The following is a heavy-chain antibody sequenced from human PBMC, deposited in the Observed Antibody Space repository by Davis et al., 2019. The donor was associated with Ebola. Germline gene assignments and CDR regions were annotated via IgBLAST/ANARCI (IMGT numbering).Heavy chain of an antibody. V-gene: IGHV3-30*18. J-gene: IGHJ4*02. Sequence: PGGSLRLSCAASGFTFSSYGMHWVRQAPGKGLEWVAVISYDGSNKYYADSVKGRFTISRDNSKNTLYLQMNSLRAEDTAVYYCAKDHEDSGSYYPYFDYWGQGTLVTVSS. CDR1: GFTFSSYG. CDR3: AKDHEDSGSYYPYFDY. D-gene: IGHD1-26*01. CDR2: ISYDGSNK.